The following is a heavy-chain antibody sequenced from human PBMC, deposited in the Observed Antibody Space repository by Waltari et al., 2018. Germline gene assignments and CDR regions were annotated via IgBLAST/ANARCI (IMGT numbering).Heavy chain of an antibody. CDR3: ARLPLSSGWYVYFDY. Sequence: QLQLQESGPGLVKPSETLSLTCTVSGGSISRSSYYWGWTRQPPGKGLGWIGSIYYSGSTYYNPSLKSRVTISVDTSKNQFSLKLSSVTAADTAVYYCARLPLSSGWYVYFDYWGQGTLVTVSS. CDR2: IYYSGST. CDR1: GGSISRSSYY. D-gene: IGHD6-19*01. J-gene: IGHJ4*02. V-gene: IGHV4-39*01.